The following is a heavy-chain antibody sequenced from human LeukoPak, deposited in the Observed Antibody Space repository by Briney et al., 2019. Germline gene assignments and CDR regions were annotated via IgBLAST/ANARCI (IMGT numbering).Heavy chain of an antibody. J-gene: IGHJ4*02. Sequence: PGRSLRLSCAASGFTFSSYAMHWVRQAPGKGLEWVAVISYDGSNKYYADSVKGRFTISRDNSKNTLYLQMNSLRAEDTAVYYCAKDYYDSSNYFDYWGQGTLVTVSS. D-gene: IGHD3-22*01. V-gene: IGHV3-30-3*01. CDR1: GFTFSSYA. CDR2: ISYDGSNK. CDR3: AKDYYDSSNYFDY.